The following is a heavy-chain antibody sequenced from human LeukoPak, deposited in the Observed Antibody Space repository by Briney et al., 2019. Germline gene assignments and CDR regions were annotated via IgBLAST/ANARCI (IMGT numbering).Heavy chain of an antibody. Sequence: GGSLRLSCVATGFPLTGNYMSWIRQPPGKGPEWVAYISSGSYSKYYADSVRARFTISRDNANNSLFLEMSTLRVDDTAVYYCAKGNSGSYPAYRRFDYWGQGTLVTVSS. CDR2: ISSGSYSK. CDR1: GFPLTGNY. D-gene: IGHD1-26*01. J-gene: IGHJ4*02. V-gene: IGHV3-11*01. CDR3: AKGNSGSYPAYRRFDY.